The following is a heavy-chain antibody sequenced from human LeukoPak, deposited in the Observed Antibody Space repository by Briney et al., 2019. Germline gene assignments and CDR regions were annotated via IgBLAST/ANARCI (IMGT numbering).Heavy chain of an antibody. CDR2: IYYSGST. Sequence: SETLSLTCTVSGGSISSYYWSWIRQPPGKGLEWIGYIYYSGSTNYNPSLKSRVTISVDTSKNQFSLKLSSVTAADTAVYYCARGRNYYGSGSFVFDYWGQGTLVTVSS. CDR3: ARGRNYYGSGSFVFDY. J-gene: IGHJ4*02. V-gene: IGHV4-59*01. D-gene: IGHD3-10*01. CDR1: GGSISSYY.